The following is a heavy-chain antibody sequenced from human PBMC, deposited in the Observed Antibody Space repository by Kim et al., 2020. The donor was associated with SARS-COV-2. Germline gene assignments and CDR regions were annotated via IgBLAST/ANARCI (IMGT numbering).Heavy chain of an antibody. Sequence: ASVKVSCKASGYTFTSYGISWVRQAPGQGLEWMGWISAYNGNTNYAQKLQGRVTMTTDTSTSTAYMELRSLRSDDTAVYYCARGPFFDDYGDYGGGYYFDYWGQGTLVTVSS. CDR1: GYTFTSYG. CDR3: ARGPFFDDYGDYGGGYYFDY. D-gene: IGHD4-17*01. V-gene: IGHV1-18*01. CDR2: ISAYNGNT. J-gene: IGHJ4*02.